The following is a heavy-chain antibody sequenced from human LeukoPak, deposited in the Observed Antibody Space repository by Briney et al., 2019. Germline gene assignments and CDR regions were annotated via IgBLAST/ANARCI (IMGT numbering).Heavy chain of an antibody. CDR3: TRRGAFDI. Sequence: GGSLRLSCAASGFTFSSFGMSWVRHAPGKGLEWVGRIRSKANSYATAYAASVAGRFTISRDDSKNTAYLKMNSLKTEDTAVYYCTRRGAFDIWGQGTMVTVSS. CDR1: GFTFSSFG. J-gene: IGHJ3*02. CDR2: IRSKANSYAT. V-gene: IGHV3-73*01.